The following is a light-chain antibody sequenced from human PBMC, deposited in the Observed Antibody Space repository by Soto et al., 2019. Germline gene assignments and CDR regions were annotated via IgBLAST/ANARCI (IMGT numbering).Light chain of an antibody. CDR1: QSISRW. CDR2: DAS. J-gene: IGKJ1*01. Sequence: IQMTQSPSTLSASVGDRVTITCRASQSISRWLAWYQQKPGKAPKVLIYDASTLQSGVPSRFSGSGYGTEFTLTISRLQPDDFATYYCQQYNGYLTWTFGQGTKVEIK. CDR3: QQYNGYLTWT. V-gene: IGKV1-5*01.